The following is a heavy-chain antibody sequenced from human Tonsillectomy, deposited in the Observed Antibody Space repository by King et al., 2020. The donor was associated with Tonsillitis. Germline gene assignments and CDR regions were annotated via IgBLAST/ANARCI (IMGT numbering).Heavy chain of an antibody. Sequence: VQLQESGPGLVKPSETLSLTCTVSGGSISSYYWSWIRQPPGKGLEWIGYIYYSGSTNYNPSLKSRVTISVDTSKNQFSLKLSSVTAADTAVYYCARARAIFGVSQGFDYYYYMDVWGKGTTVTVSS. CDR1: GGSISSYY. J-gene: IGHJ6*03. V-gene: IGHV4-59*01. CDR3: ARARAIFGVSQGFDYYYYMDV. D-gene: IGHD3-3*01. CDR2: IYYSGST.